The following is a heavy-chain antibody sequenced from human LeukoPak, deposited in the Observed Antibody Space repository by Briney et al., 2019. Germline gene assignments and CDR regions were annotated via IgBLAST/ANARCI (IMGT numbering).Heavy chain of an antibody. D-gene: IGHD3-22*01. CDR1: GFTFDDYA. CDR2: ISWNSGSI. Sequence: GGSLRLSCAASGFTFDDYAMHWVRQAPGKGLEWVSGISWNSGSIGYADSVKGRFTISRDNAKNSLYLQMNSLRAEDTALYYCAKGFSYDSSGPPNYWGQGTLVTVSS. J-gene: IGHJ4*02. CDR3: AKGFSYDSSGPPNY. V-gene: IGHV3-9*01.